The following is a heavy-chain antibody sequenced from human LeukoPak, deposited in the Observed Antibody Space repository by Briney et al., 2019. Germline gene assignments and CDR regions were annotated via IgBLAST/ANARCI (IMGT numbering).Heavy chain of an antibody. CDR3: VWKDYYYYMDV. CDR1: GYTFTSYG. Sequence: ASVKVSCKASGYTFTSYGISWVRQAPGQGLEWMGWISAYNGNTNYAQKLQGRVTMTTDTSTSTAYMELRNLRSDDTAMYYCVWKDYYYYMDVWGKGTTVTVSS. CDR2: ISAYNGNT. D-gene: IGHD1-1*01. V-gene: IGHV1-18*01. J-gene: IGHJ6*03.